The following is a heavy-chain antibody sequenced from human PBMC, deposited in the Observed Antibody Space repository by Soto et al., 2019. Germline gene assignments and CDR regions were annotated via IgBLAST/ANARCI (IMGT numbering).Heavy chain of an antibody. D-gene: IGHD2-2*02. CDR3: ERGCDAKDILLVQADIREGYYYYYYGMDV. CDR1: GGTFSSYA. Sequence: ASVNVSCKASGGTFSSYAISWVRQAPGQGLEWMGGIIPIFGTANYAQKFQGRVTITADESTSTAYMELSSPRSEDTAVYYCERGCDAKDILLVQADIREGYYYYYYGMDVWGQWTTVTVSS. CDR2: IIPIFGTA. V-gene: IGHV1-69*01. J-gene: IGHJ6*02.